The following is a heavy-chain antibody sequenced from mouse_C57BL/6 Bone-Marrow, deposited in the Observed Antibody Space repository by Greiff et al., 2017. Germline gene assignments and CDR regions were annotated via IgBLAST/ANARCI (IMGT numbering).Heavy chain of an antibody. J-gene: IGHJ3*01. CDR2: IHPNSGST. D-gene: IGHD2-5*01. CDR3: ARGRDSNYDCSWFAY. CDR1: GYTFTSYW. Sequence: QVQLQQPGAELVKPGASVKLSCKASGYTFTSYWMHWVKQRPGQGLEWIGMIHPNSGSTNYNEKFKSKATLTVDKSSSTAYMQLSSLTSEDSAVYYCARGRDSNYDCSWFAYWGQGTLVTVSA. V-gene: IGHV1-64*01.